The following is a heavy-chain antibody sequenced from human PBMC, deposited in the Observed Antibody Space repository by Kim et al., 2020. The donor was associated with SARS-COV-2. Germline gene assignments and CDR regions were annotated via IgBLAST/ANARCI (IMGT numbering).Heavy chain of an antibody. D-gene: IGHD2-21*02. CDR1: GFTFNNYG. CDR3: ARVLVPGRYYFDD. CDR2: ISGSASNA. V-gene: IGHV3-23*01. Sequence: GGSLRLSCEASGFTFNNYGMNWVRQAPGKGLEWVSGISGSASNAYYADSVKGRFTISRDNSKDTLHLQMNSLRAEDTAIYFCARVLVPGRYYFDDWGQGT. J-gene: IGHJ4*02.